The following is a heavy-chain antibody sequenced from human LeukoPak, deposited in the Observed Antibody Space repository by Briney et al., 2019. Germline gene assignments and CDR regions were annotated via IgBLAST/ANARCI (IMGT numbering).Heavy chain of an antibody. D-gene: IGHD6-19*01. V-gene: IGHV1-69*06. CDR3: ARGNSSGSKYFQH. Sequence: SVKVSCKASGGTFSSYAISWVRQAPGQGLEWMGGIIPIFGTANYAQKLQGRVTITADKYTSTAYMELSSLRSEDTAVYCCARGNSSGSKYFQHWGQGTLVTVSS. CDR2: IIPIFGTA. CDR1: GGTFSSYA. J-gene: IGHJ1*01.